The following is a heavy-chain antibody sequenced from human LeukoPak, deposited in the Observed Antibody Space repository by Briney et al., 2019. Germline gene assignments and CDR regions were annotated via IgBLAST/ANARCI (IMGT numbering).Heavy chain of an antibody. Sequence: SQTLSLTCAVSGGSIGSGGYSWSWIRQPPGKGLEWIGYIYHSGSTYYNPSLKSRVTISVDRSKNQFSLKLSSVTAADTAVYYCARVYSYGYSYYFGYWGQGTLVTVSS. CDR1: GGSIGSGGYS. V-gene: IGHV4-30-2*01. CDR3: ARVYSYGYSYYFGY. D-gene: IGHD5-18*01. CDR2: IYHSGST. J-gene: IGHJ4*02.